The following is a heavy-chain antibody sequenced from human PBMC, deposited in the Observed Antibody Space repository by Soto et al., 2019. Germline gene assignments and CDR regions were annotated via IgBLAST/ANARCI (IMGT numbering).Heavy chain of an antibody. Sequence: SETLSLTCTVSGGSVSSGSYYWSWIRQPPGKGLECVGYIYYSGSTNYNPSLKSRVTISVDTSKNQFSLKLGSVTAADTAVYYCARHIVVVPAAIDWFDPWGQGTLVTVSS. CDR3: ARHIVVVPAAIDWFDP. D-gene: IGHD2-2*02. CDR2: IYYSGST. CDR1: GGSVSSGSYY. J-gene: IGHJ5*02. V-gene: IGHV4-61*01.